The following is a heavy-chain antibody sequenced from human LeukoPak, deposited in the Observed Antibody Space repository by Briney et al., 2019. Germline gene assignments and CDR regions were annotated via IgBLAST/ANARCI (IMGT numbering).Heavy chain of an antibody. CDR3: ATDRIAARGPTYFDY. Sequence: ASVKVSCKVSGYTLTELSMHWVRQAPGKGLEWMGGFDPEDGETIYAQKFQGRVTMTEDTSTDTAYMELSSLRSEDTAVYYCATDRIAARGPTYFDYWGQGTLVTVSS. D-gene: IGHD6-6*01. CDR2: FDPEDGET. CDR1: GYTLTELS. V-gene: IGHV1-24*01. J-gene: IGHJ4*02.